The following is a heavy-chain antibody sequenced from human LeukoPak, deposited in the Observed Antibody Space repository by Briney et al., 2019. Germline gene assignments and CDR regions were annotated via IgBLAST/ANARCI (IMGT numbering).Heavy chain of an antibody. V-gene: IGHV3-66*01. Sequence: GGSLRLSCAASGFTVSSNYMSWVRQAPGKGLEWVSVIYSGGSTYYADSVKGRFTISRDNSKNALYLQMNSLRAEDTAVYYCAREEAYYYGSGSYSRYYYYYGMDVWGQGTTVTVSS. J-gene: IGHJ6*02. CDR2: IYSGGST. CDR3: AREEAYYYGSGSYSRYYYYYGMDV. CDR1: GFTVSSNY. D-gene: IGHD3-10*01.